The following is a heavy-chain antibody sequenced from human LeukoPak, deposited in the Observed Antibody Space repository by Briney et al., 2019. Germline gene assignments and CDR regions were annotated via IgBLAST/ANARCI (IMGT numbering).Heavy chain of an antibody. V-gene: IGHV5-51*01. CDR2: IYPGDSNT. D-gene: IGHD6-13*01. Sequence: GGSSQICRQGSGSIFTSYWIGGVRQMPGKSLEWIEIIYPGDSNTRYGPSLQGQVTISADRYISTAYLQWTSLKASDTAMYYCASGYSSSWLAFDHWGQGTLVTVSS. CDR1: GSIFTSYW. J-gene: IGHJ4*02. CDR3: ASGYSSSWLAFDH.